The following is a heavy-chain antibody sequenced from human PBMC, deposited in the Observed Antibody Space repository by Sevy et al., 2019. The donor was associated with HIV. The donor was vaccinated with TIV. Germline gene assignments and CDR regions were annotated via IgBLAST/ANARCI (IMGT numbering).Heavy chain of an antibody. V-gene: IGHV3-30*02. CDR1: GFTFSDYG. J-gene: IGHJ4*02. CDR3: TKNTAAAGVGGFDY. Sequence: GGSLRLSCTASGFTFSDYGMHWVRQAPGKGLDWVAFIWYDGTDTYYTDSVKGRFTISRDNSENKLFLQVNSLRPEDTDVYYCTKNTAAAGVGGFDYWGRGTMVTVSS. CDR2: IWYDGTDT. D-gene: IGHD6-13*01.